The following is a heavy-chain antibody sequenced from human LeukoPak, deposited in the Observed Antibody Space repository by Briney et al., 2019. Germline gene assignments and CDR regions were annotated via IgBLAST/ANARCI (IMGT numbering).Heavy chain of an antibody. J-gene: IGHJ6*02. D-gene: IGHD2-15*01. CDR1: GFTFSDYY. CDR2: ISSSGSTI. Sequence: PGGSLRFSCAASGFTFSDYYMSWIRQAPGKGLEWVSYISSSGSTIYYADSVKGRFTISRDNAKNSLYLQMNSLRAEDTAVYYCARDIVVVVARFLYYYYGMDVWGQGTTVTVSS. V-gene: IGHV3-11*01. CDR3: ARDIVVVVARFLYYYYGMDV.